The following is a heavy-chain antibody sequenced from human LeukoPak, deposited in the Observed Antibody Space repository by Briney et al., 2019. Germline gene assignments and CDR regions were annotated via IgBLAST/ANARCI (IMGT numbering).Heavy chain of an antibody. CDR1: GYAFTSYY. CDR3: ARVYYYYDSSGILTLYFDY. J-gene: IGHJ4*02. D-gene: IGHD3-22*01. V-gene: IGHV1-2*02. Sequence: ASVKVSCKTSGYAFTSYYMHWVRQAPGQGLEWMGWVNPTSGGTNYAQKFQGRVTMTRDTSISTAYMELSRLRYDDTAVYYCARVYYYYDSSGILTLYFDYWGQGTLATVSS. CDR2: VNPTSGGT.